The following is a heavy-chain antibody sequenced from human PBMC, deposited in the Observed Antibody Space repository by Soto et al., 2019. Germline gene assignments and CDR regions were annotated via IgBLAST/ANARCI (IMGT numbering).Heavy chain of an antibody. J-gene: IGHJ4*02. CDR1: GGSISSGEYY. Sequence: QVQLQESGPGLVKPSQTLSLTCTVSGGSISSGEYYWSWIRQPPGKGLEWIGYIYYSGSTYYNQSLKSRVTISVDTSKNQFSLKLSYVTAADTAVYYCARAIVVVTLAEYYFDYWGQGTLGTGSS. CDR2: IYYSGST. CDR3: ARAIVVVTLAEYYFDY. V-gene: IGHV4-30-4*01. D-gene: IGHD2-21*02.